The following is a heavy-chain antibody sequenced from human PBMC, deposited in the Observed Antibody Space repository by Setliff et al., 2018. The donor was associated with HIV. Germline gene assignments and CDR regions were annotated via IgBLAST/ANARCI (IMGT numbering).Heavy chain of an antibody. J-gene: IGHJ6*03. CDR3: ARQREVYGTVYYYYMDV. CDR2: IYYSGST. CDR1: GDSISSGTYY. Sequence: SETLSLTCTVSGDSISSGTYYWSWIRQSPGKGLEWIGYIYYSGSTNYNPSLKSRVTISVDTSKNQFSLKLSSVTAADTAVYYCARQREVYGTVYYYYMDVWGKGTTVTVSS. D-gene: IGHD4-17*01. V-gene: IGHV4-61*01.